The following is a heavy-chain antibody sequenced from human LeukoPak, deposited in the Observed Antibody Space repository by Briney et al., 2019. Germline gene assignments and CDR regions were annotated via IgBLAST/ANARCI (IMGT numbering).Heavy chain of an antibody. D-gene: IGHD3-10*01. V-gene: IGHV3-30-3*01. Sequence: PGGSLRLSCEASGFTLSAYFMHWVRQAPGKGLEWVAVIASDGSHTFYVESVKGRFTISRDNSKNTLYLQMNSLRAEDTAVYFCARERQDTIVHSGAFDIWGQGTMVNVSS. J-gene: IGHJ3*02. CDR1: GFTLSAYF. CDR2: IASDGSHT. CDR3: ARERQDTIVHSGAFDI.